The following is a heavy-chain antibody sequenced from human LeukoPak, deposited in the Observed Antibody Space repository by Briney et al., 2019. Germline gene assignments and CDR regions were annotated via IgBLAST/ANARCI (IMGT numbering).Heavy chain of an antibody. J-gene: IGHJ4*02. V-gene: IGHV3-20*03. D-gene: IGHD3-3*02. CDR1: GFTLVDYV. CDR3: ARYRRGASFSVSHFDL. CDR2: INYNGAIT. Sequence: GGPLRFSSATSGFTLVDYVLSWHRRAPGKGLEGLCTINYNGAITDYADSVKGRFTISRDNAKIPLYLGVDSLVADDAALYYWARYRRGASFSVSHFDLWGQGTLVTVSS.